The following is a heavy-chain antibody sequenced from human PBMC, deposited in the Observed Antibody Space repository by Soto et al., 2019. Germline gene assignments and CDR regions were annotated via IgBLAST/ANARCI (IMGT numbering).Heavy chain of an antibody. D-gene: IGHD1-1*01. V-gene: IGHV6-1*01. J-gene: IGHJ3*02. CDR1: GDSVSSNSAA. Sequence: QVQLQQSGPGLVKPSQTLSLTCAIFGDSVSSNSAAWNWIRQSPSRGLEWLGRTYYRSKWYNDYLVSVKSRIIINPDTSKNQFSLHLSSVTPEDTAVYYCARVLERGGDDAFDIWGQGTMVTVSS. CDR3: ARVLERGGDDAFDI. CDR2: TYYRSKWYN.